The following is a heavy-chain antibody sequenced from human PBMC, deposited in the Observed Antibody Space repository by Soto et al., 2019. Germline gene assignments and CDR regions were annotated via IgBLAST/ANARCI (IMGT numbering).Heavy chain of an antibody. V-gene: IGHV3-48*01. CDR1: GFTFSSYN. J-gene: IGHJ6*02. D-gene: IGHD5-18*01. Sequence: GGSLRLSCAASGFTFSSYNMNWVRQAAGKGLEWVSYISSSSSTLYYADSVKGRFTISRDNAKNSLYLQMNSLRAEDTAVYYCARDPGYSYAYRPGYYYYGMDVWGQGT. CDR2: ISSSSSTL. CDR3: ARDPGYSYAYRPGYYYYGMDV.